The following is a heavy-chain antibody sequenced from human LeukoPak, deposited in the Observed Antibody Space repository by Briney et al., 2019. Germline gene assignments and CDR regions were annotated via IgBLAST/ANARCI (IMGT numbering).Heavy chain of an antibody. CDR2: IYYSGST. CDR3: ARWVAIGGMDV. Sequence: PSETLSLTCTVSGGSISSGGYYWSWIRQHPGKGLEWIGYIYYSGSTYYNPSLKGRVTISVDTSKNQFSLKLSSVTAADTAVYYCARWVAIGGMDVWGQGTTVTVSS. J-gene: IGHJ6*02. D-gene: IGHD2-15*01. CDR1: GGSISSGGYY. V-gene: IGHV4-31*03.